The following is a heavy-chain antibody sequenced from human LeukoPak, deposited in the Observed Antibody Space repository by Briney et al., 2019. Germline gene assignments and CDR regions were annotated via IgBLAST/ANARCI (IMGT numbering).Heavy chain of an antibody. CDR3: ATSGAITPSIDY. CDR1: RYTLTELS. Sequence: ASVKVSCKVSRYTLTELSMHWVRQAPGKGLEWMGGFDPEDGETIYAQKFQGRVTMTEDTSTDTAYMELSSLRSEDTAVYYCATSGAITPSIDYWGQGTLVTVSS. V-gene: IGHV1-24*01. CDR2: FDPEDGET. D-gene: IGHD1-26*01. J-gene: IGHJ4*02.